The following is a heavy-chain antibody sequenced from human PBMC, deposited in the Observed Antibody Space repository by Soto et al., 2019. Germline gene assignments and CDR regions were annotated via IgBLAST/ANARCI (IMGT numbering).Heavy chain of an antibody. CDR1: GYTFNSYY. D-gene: IGHD6-19*01. CDR3: ARDSVAVAGTTFDY. Sequence: QVQMVQSGAEVKKPGASVKVSCKASGYTFNSYYMHWVRQAPGQGLEWMGIINPSGGSTSYAEKFQGRVTMTRDTSTITVYMEVSSLRSEDTAIYYCARDSVAVAGTTFDYWGQGTLVTVSS. CDR2: INPSGGST. V-gene: IGHV1-46*02. J-gene: IGHJ4*02.